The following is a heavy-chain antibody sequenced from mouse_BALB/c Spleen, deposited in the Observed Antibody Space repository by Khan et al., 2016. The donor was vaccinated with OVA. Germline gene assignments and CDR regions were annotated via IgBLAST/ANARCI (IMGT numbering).Heavy chain of an antibody. D-gene: IGHD1-1*01. CDR1: GFNIKDYY. J-gene: IGHJ2*01. V-gene: IGHV14-4*02. CDR2: IDPENGDT. Sequence: EVQLQESGAELVRSGASVKLSCTASGFNIKDYYMHWVKQRPEQGLEWIGWIDPENGDTEYAPKFQGKATMTADTSSNPAYLQLSSLTSEDTAVYYCNAPYGYVDYWGQGTTLTVSS. CDR3: NAPYGYVDY.